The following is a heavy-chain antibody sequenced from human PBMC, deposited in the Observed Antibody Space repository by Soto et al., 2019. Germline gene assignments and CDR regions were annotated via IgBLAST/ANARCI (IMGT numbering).Heavy chain of an antibody. Sequence: QVQLVESGGGVVQPGRSLRLSCAASGFTFSSYGMHWVRQAPGKGLEWVAVIWYDGSNKYYADSVKGRFTISRDNSKNTLYLQMNRLRAEDTSVDYCARVPVGDGYNYYDYWGQGTLVTVSS. CDR1: GFTFSSYG. J-gene: IGHJ4*02. CDR3: ARVPVGDGYNYYDY. D-gene: IGHD5-12*01. V-gene: IGHV3-33*01. CDR2: IWYDGSNK.